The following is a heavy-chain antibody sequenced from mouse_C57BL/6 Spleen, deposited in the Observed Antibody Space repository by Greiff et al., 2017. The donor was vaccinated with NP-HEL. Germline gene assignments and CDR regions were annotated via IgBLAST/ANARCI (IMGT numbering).Heavy chain of an antibody. D-gene: IGHD4-1*01. V-gene: IGHV1-42*01. Sequence: VHVKQSGPELVKPGASVKISCKASGYSFTGYYMNWVKQSPEKSLEWIGEINPSTGGTTYNQKFKAKATLTVDKSSSTAYMQLKSLTSEDSAVYYCARWEGGYAMDYWGQGTSVTVSS. CDR2: INPSTGGT. CDR1: GYSFTGYY. J-gene: IGHJ4*01. CDR3: ARWEGGYAMDY.